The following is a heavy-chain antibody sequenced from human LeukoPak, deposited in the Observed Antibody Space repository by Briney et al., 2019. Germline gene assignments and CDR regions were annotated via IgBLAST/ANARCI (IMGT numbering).Heavy chain of an antibody. V-gene: IGHV3-23*01. D-gene: IGHD2-2*01. CDR3: AKLNIVVVPSVFIDY. CDR1: GFTFSSYA. CDR2: ISGSGGSA. Sequence: GGSLRLSCAASGFTFSSYAMNWVRQAPGKGLEWVSGISGSGGSANYADSVKGRFTISRDNSKNMLYLQMNSLRAEDTAVYYCAKLNIVVVPSVFIDYWGQGNLVTVFS. J-gene: IGHJ4*02.